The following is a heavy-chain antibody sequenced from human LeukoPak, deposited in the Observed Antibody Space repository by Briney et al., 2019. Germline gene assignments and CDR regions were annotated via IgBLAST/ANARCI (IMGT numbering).Heavy chain of an antibody. CDR1: GYTFTSYD. CDR2: XXPNSGNT. Sequence: ASVKVSCKASGYTFTSYDINWVRQATGQGLEXXXXXXPNSGNTGYAQKFQGRVTMTRNTSISTAYMELSSLRSEDTAVYYCARPYDSSGYYYSDAFDIWGQGTMVTVSS. V-gene: IGHV1-8*01. D-gene: IGHD3-22*01. J-gene: IGHJ3*02. CDR3: ARPYDSSGYYYSDAFDI.